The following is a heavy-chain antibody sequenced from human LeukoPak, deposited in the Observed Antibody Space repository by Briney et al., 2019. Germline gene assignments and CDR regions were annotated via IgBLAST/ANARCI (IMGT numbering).Heavy chain of an antibody. J-gene: IGHJ6*02. Sequence: ASVKVSCKASGYTFTSYYMHWVRQAPGQGLEWMGIINPSGGSTSYAQKFQGRVTMTRDTSTSTVYMELSSLRSEDTAVYYCARDEEERYYYDSSGGYYYYGMDVWGQGTTVTVS. D-gene: IGHD3-22*01. CDR2: INPSGGST. V-gene: IGHV1-46*01. CDR3: ARDEEERYYYDSSGGYYYYGMDV. CDR1: GYTFTSYY.